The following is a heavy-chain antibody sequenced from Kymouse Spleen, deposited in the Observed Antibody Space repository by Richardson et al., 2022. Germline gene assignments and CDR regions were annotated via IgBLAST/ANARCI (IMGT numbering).Heavy chain of an antibody. V-gene: IGHV3-21*03. Sequence: EVQLVESGGGLVKPGGSLRLSCAASGFTFSSYSMNWVRQAPGKGLEWVSSISSSSSYIYYADSVKGRFTISRDNAKNSLYLQMNSLRAEDTAVYYCARDRGVRGVSYYYYGMDVWGQGTTVTVSS. CDR3: ARDRGVRGVSYYYYGMDV. D-gene: IGHD3-10*01. CDR2: ISSSSSYI. CDR1: GFTFSSYS. J-gene: IGHJ6*02.